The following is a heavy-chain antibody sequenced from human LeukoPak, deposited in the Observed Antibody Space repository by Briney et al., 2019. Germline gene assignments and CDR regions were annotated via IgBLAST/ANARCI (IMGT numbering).Heavy chain of an antibody. Sequence: PGGSLRLSCAASGFTFSSYEMNWVRQAPGKGLEWVSYISSSGSTIYYADSVKGRFTISRDNAKNSLYLQMNSLRAEDTAVYYCARDADYYRRNWFDPWGQGTLVTVSS. V-gene: IGHV3-48*03. CDR1: GFTFSSYE. J-gene: IGHJ5*02. D-gene: IGHD3-10*01. CDR3: ARDADYYRRNWFDP. CDR2: ISSSGSTI.